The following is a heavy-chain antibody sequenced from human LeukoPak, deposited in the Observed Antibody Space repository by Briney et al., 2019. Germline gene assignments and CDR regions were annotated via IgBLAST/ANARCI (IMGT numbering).Heavy chain of an antibody. CDR2: TYYRSTWYN. J-gene: IGHJ5*02. Sequence: SQTLSLTCAISGDSVSSNSVTWNWIRQSPSRGLEWLGRTYYRSTWYNDYAVSVRGRITVNPDTSKNQFSLHLNTVTPEDTAVYYCARRLTQYDCFDPWGQGILVTVSS. CDR1: GDSVSSNSVT. CDR3: ARRLTQYDCFDP. V-gene: IGHV6-1*01. D-gene: IGHD2-2*01.